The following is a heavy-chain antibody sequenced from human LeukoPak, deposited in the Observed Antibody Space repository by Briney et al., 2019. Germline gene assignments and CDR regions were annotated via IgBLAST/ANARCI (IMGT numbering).Heavy chain of an antibody. V-gene: IGHV4-39*02. CDR2: IYSSGST. CDR1: GGSISSSSYY. J-gene: IGHJ4*02. D-gene: IGHD3-10*01. Sequence: SETLSLTCTVSGGSISSSSYYWGWIRQPPGKGLEWIGSIYSSGSTYYNPSLKSRVTISVDTSKNQFSLKLSSVTAADTAVYYCARDRGLTSGSDPSQSGDYYFDYWGQGTLVTVSS. CDR3: ARDRGLTSGSDPSQSGDYYFDY.